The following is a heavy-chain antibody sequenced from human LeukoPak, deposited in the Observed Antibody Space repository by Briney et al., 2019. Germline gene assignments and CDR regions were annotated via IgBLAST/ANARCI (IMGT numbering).Heavy chain of an antibody. CDR3: ARHRDNSWDFVY. Sequence: SETLSLTCTVSGGSISSDYWSWIRQPPGKGLAWIGYIHYSGSTSYNPSLKSRVTISVDTSKNQFSLKLSSVTAADTAVYYCARHRDNSWDFVYWGLGTLVTVSS. CDR2: IHYSGST. V-gene: IGHV4-59*08. J-gene: IGHJ4*02. CDR1: GGSISSDY. D-gene: IGHD6-13*01.